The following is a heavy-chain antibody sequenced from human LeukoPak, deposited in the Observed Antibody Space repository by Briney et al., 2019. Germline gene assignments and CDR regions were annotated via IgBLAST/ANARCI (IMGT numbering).Heavy chain of an antibody. CDR3: ARDARGYCSSTGCYYYYGMGV. CDR2: IYYSGST. V-gene: IGHV4-59*01. J-gene: IGHJ6*02. D-gene: IGHD2-2*01. CDR1: GGSISSYY. Sequence: SETLSLTCTVSGGSISSYYWSWIRQPPGKGLEWIGYIYYSGSTNYNPSLKSRVTISVDTSKNQFSLKLSSVTAADTAVYYCARDARGYCSSTGCYYYYGMGVWGQGTTVTVSS.